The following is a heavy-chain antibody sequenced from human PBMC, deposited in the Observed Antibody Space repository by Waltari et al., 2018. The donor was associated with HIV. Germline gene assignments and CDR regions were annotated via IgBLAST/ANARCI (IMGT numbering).Heavy chain of an antibody. V-gene: IGHV1-18*01. CDR1: GYTFTNYG. CDR2: IRAYNGHT. Sequence: VQLVQSGAEVKKPGASVKVSCKASGYTFTNYGISWVRQAPGQGLEWMGWIRAYNGHTNNAQKLQGRVTMTTDTSTSTAYMDLRSLRADDTAFYYCARALWSGYYTPYYFDYWGQGTLVTASS. CDR3: ARALWSGYYTPYYFDY. D-gene: IGHD3-3*01. J-gene: IGHJ4*02.